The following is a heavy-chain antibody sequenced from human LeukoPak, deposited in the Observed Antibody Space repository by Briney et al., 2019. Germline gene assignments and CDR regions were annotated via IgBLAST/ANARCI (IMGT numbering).Heavy chain of an antibody. CDR2: ISPYSGHT. CDR1: DYTFTSYA. J-gene: IGHJ4*02. D-gene: IGHD5-18*01. CDR3: ARDGGYSAHDY. Sequence: ASVKVSCKASDYTFTSYAFSWVRQAPGQGLEWVGWISPYSGHTKYAQIFQGRVTMTTDTSTSTAYMELRSLRSDDTAVYYCARDGGYSAHDYWGQGTLVTVSS. V-gene: IGHV1-18*01.